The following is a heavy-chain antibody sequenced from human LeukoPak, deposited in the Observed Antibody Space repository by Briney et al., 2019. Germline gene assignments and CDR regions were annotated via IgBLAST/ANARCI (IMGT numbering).Heavy chain of an antibody. V-gene: IGHV4-61*02. CDR2: IYTSGST. J-gene: IGHJ3*02. CDR3: ARDLFSSSWYANDAFDI. CDR1: GGSLSSGSYY. Sequence: SQTLSLTCTVSGGSLSSGSYYWSWIRQPAGKGLEWIGRIYTSGSTNYNPSLKSRVTISVDTSKNQFSLKLSSVTAADTAVYYCARDLFSSSWYANDAFDIWGQGTMVTVSS. D-gene: IGHD6-13*01.